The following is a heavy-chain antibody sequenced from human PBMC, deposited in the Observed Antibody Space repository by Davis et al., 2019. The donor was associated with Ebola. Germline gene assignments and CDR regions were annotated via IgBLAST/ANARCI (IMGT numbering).Heavy chain of an antibody. J-gene: IGHJ4*02. Sequence: APGKGLEWVSVIYSGGSTYYADSVKGRFTISRHKSKNTLYLQFNCLRAKEKAVYYGATAYDSCGSRDYWGQGTLVTIAS. D-gene: IGHD3-22*01. V-gene: IGHV3-53*04. CDR2: IYSGGST. CDR3: ATAYDSCGSRDY.